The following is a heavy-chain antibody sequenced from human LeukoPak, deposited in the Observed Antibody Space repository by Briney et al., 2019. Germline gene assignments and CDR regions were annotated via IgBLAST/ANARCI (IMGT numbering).Heavy chain of an antibody. D-gene: IGHD4-11*01. CDR1: GGSISSDY. Sequence: SETLSLTCTVSGGSISSDYWSWIRQPPGKGLEWIGYIYYSGRTYYSPSLKSRITISVDTSKNQFSLKLSSVTAADTAVYYCARGFYSPHYWGQGTLVSVSS. CDR2: IYYSGRT. J-gene: IGHJ4*02. V-gene: IGHV4-59*01. CDR3: ARGFYSPHY.